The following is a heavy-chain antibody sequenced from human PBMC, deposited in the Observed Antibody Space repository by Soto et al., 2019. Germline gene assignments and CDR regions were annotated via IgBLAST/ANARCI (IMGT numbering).Heavy chain of an antibody. J-gene: IGHJ3*02. V-gene: IGHV3-48*02. CDR2: ISSSSSTI. CDR3: ARNTYYYDSSGYYWGAFDI. CDR1: GFTFSSYS. D-gene: IGHD3-22*01. Sequence: PGGSLRLSCAASGFTFSSYSMNWVRQAPGKGLEWVSYISSSSSTIYYADSVKGRFTISRDNAKNSLYLQMNSLRDEDTAVYYCARNTYYYDSSGYYWGAFDIWGQGTMVTVSS.